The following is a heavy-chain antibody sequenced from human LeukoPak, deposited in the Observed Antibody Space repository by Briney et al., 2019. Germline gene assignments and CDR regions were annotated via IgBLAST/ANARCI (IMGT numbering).Heavy chain of an antibody. D-gene: IGHD2-21*02. CDR3: AHMLSVTSYYSDY. Sequence: SGPTLVKPPQTLTLTCTFSGFSLSTRGVGVGWIRQPPGKALEWLTVIYWDDDKRYSPSLKSRPTITKDTSNNQVILTMINMDPVDTATYYCAHMLSVTSYYSDYWGRGTLVTVSS. J-gene: IGHJ4*02. CDR1: GFSLSTRGVG. V-gene: IGHV2-5*02. CDR2: IYWDDDK.